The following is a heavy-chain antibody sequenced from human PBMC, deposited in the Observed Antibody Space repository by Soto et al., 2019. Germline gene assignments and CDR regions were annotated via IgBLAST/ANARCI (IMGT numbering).Heavy chain of an antibody. CDR1: GYTFTGYY. Sequence: GASVKVSCKASGYTFTGYYMHWVRQAPGQGLEWMGWINPNSGGTNYAQKFQGRVTMTRDTSISTAYMELTRLRSDDTAVYYCARDQRRGLKSLYYYYGMDVWGQGTTVTVSS. CDR2: INPNSGGT. J-gene: IGHJ6*02. D-gene: IGHD3-10*01. V-gene: IGHV1-2*02. CDR3: ARDQRRGLKSLYYYYGMDV.